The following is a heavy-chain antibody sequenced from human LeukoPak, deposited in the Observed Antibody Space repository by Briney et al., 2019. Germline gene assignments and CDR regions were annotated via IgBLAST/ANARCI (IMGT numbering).Heavy chain of an antibody. V-gene: IGHV5-51*01. D-gene: IGHD6-13*01. CDR3: ARVLSSSWVNFDY. J-gene: IGHJ4*02. CDR2: VYPGDSDT. Sequence: GESLKISCKGSGYSFTSYWIGWVRQMPGKGLEWMGIVYPGDSDTRYSPSFQGQVTISADKSISTAYLQWSSLKASDTAMYYCARVLSSSWVNFDYWGQGTLVTVSS. CDR1: GYSFTSYW.